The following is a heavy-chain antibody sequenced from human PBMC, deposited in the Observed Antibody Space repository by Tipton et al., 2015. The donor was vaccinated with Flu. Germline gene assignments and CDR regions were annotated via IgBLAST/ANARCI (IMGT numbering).Heavy chain of an antibody. J-gene: IGHJ4*02. CDR3: ATTTYTDLGDF. D-gene: IGHD1-7*01. CDR2: INPGDGNT. V-gene: IGHV1-46*01. CDR1: GYTFVNYY. Sequence: QVQLVQSGAEVKKPGASVILSCKASGYTFVNYYIHWVRQAPGQRLQWVGVINPGDGNTVYAQRFQGRVTMTRDTSTATAFMEVRDLRSEDSAPYYCATTTYTDLGDFWGQGTLVTVSS.